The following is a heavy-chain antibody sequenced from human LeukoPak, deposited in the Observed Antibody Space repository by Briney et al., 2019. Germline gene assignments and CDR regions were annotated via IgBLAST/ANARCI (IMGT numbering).Heavy chain of an antibody. V-gene: IGHV4-34*01. CDR1: GSSFTGYS. J-gene: IGHJ4*02. CDR2: RNHRGSS. D-gene: IGHD6-19*01. CDR3: ARGSGSYSGAADY. Sequence: SETLSLTCSVHGSSFTGYSGSWISQPQGKGLEWIGERNHRGSSYFNPSFESRVTISLDISRKQSSLKLTSVTAADTAFYYRARGSGSYSGAADYWGQGTLVSVSS.